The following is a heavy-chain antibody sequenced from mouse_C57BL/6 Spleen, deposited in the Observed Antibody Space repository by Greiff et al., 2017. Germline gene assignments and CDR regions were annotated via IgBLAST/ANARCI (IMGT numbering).Heavy chain of an antibody. CDR2: IDPETGGT. CDR1: GYTFTDYE. Sequence: QVQLKESGAELVRPGASVTLSCKASGYTFTDYEMHWVKQTPVHGLEWIGAIDPETGGTAYNQKFKGKAILTADKSSSTAYMELRSLTSEDSAVYYCTSVLGYWGQGTTLTVSS. J-gene: IGHJ2*01. V-gene: IGHV1-15*01. CDR3: TSVLGY.